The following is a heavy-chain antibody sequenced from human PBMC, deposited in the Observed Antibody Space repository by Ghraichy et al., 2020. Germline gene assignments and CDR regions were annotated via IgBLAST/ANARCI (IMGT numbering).Heavy chain of an antibody. CDR2: TSGSGGTT. Sequence: GGSLRLSCAASGFIFSNYVISWVRQAPGKGLEWVSGTSGSGGTTYYADSVKGRFTISRDNSKNTLYLQMNSLRAEDTAVYYCAKDPRGYCTDGVCPKMYYFDYWGQGTLVTVSS. CDR3: AKDPRGYCTDGVCPKMYYFDY. CDR1: GFIFSNYV. V-gene: IGHV3-23*01. J-gene: IGHJ4*02. D-gene: IGHD2-8*01.